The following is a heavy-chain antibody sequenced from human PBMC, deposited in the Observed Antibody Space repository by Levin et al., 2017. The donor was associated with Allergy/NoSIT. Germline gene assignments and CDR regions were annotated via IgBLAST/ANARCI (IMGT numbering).Heavy chain of an antibody. D-gene: IGHD3-22*01. Sequence: GESLKISCTVSGFIFRDYAISWVRQAPGKGLEWVAFIRNKEYGEKTQYAASVQGRFTISRDDSTGIAYLQMNSLTIEDTAVYYCIRGYSGYYAEYFYHWGQGTVVTVSS. CDR2: IRNKEYGEKT. CDR1: GFIFRDYA. J-gene: IGHJ1*01. V-gene: IGHV3-49*04. CDR3: IRGYSGYYAEYFYH.